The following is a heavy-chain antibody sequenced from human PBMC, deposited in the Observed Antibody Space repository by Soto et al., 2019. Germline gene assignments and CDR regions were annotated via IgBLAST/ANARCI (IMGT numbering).Heavy chain of an antibody. CDR2: ITNNGDTT. D-gene: IGHD5-12*01. CDR3: AMSAGYGGAFDV. CDR1: GFTFSIYA. V-gene: IGHV3-23*04. J-gene: IGHJ3*01. Sequence: EKQLVESGGALAQPGGSLRLSCVGSGFTFSIYALTWVRQAPGKGLEWVSLITNNGDTTFFGDSVKGRFSISRDHSKNTLYLQLEHLRAADTAVYYCAMSAGYGGAFDVWGQGKMVAVSS.